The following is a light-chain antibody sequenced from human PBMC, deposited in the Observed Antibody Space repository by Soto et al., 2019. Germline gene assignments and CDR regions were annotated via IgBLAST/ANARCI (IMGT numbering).Light chain of an antibody. J-gene: IGKJ1*01. Sequence: EIVLTQSPGTLSLSPGERATLSCRASQSVSSSYLAWYQQKPGQAPRLLIYGASSRATGIPDRFSGSGPGTDFTLTISRLEPEDFAVYYCQQYGSSRWTFGQGTKVE. V-gene: IGKV3-20*01. CDR1: QSVSSSY. CDR3: QQYGSSRWT. CDR2: GAS.